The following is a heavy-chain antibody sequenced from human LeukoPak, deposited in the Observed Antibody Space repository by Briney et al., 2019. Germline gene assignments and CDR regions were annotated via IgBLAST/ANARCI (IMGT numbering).Heavy chain of an antibody. J-gene: IGHJ4*02. V-gene: IGHV3-11*01. CDR3: ARGGITIFGEATTPFDY. CDR2: ISSSGSTI. CDR1: GFAFSDYY. Sequence: GGSLRLSCAASGFAFSDYYMSWIRQAPGKELEWVSYISSSGSTIYYADSVKGRFTISRDNAKNSLYLQMNSLRAEDTAVYYCARGGITIFGEATTPFDYWGQGTLVTVSS. D-gene: IGHD3-3*01.